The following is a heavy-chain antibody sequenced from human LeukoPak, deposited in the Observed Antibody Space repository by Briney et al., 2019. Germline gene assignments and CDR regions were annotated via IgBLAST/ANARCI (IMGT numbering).Heavy chain of an antibody. CDR2: ISYDGSNK. CDR3: AKNRPDYYDSSGPLDY. V-gene: IGHV3-30*18. J-gene: IGHJ4*02. CDR1: GFTFSDYY. D-gene: IGHD3-22*01. Sequence: PGGSLRLSCAASGFTFSDYYMSWIRQAPGKGLEWVAVISYDGSNKYYADSVKGRFTISRDNSKNTLYLQMNSLRAEDTAVYYCAKNRPDYYDSSGPLDYWGQGTLVTVSS.